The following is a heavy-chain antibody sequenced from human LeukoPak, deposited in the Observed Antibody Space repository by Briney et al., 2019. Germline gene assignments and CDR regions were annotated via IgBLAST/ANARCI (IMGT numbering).Heavy chain of an antibody. Sequence: GASVKVSCKASGGTFSSYAISWVRQAPGQGLEWMGGIIPIFGTANYAQKFQGRVTMTRNTSISTAYMELSSLRSEDTAVYYCARGRLRYFDWLLKPSYYFDYWGQGTLVTVSS. CDR1: GGTFSSYA. CDR2: IIPIFGTA. CDR3: ARGRLRYFDWLLKPSYYFDY. J-gene: IGHJ4*02. V-gene: IGHV1-69*05. D-gene: IGHD3-9*01.